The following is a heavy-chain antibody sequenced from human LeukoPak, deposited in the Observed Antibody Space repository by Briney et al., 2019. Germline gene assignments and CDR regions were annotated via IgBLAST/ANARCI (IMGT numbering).Heavy chain of an antibody. CDR1: GRTLSNYW. Sequence: GGSLRLSCAASGRTLSNYWRTWVRQAPGKGLEWVANINQDGSEKNYVDSVKGRFTISRDNAKHSLYLEMNGLRAEYMGVYYCARDSRRYPYWGQGTLVTVSS. D-gene: IGHD3-16*01. V-gene: IGHV3-7*05. J-gene: IGHJ1*01. CDR3: ARDSRRYPY. CDR2: INQDGSEK.